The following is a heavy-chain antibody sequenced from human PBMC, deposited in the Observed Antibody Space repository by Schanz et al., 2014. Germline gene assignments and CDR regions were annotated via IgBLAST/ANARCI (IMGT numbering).Heavy chain of an antibody. Sequence: VQLVESGGGLVQPGGSLRLSCAASGFTFSSYWMLWVRQAPGKGLVWVSRVNSDGSTTTYADSVKGRFTISRDNAKNTLYLQMDSLRAEDTAVYYCARGRGSTYYIDYWGQGALVTVSS. V-gene: IGHV3-74*01. CDR3: ARGRGSTYYIDY. J-gene: IGHJ4*02. CDR1: GFTFSSYW. D-gene: IGHD3-10*01. CDR2: VNSDGSTT.